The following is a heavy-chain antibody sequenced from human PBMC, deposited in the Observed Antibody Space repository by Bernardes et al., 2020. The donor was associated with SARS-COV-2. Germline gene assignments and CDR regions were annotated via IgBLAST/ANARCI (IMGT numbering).Heavy chain of an antibody. V-gene: IGHV5-51*01. CDR2: IYPGDSDT. CDR3: ARQFCSGGSCYSFGY. Sequence: GESLKISCKCSGYTFTSYWIGWVRQMPGKGLEWMGIIYPGDSDTRYSPFFQGQVTISVDKSVNTAYLQWRSLKASDTAIYYCARQFCSGGSCYSFGYWGQGTLVTVSS. D-gene: IGHD2-15*01. J-gene: IGHJ4*02. CDR1: GYTFTSYW.